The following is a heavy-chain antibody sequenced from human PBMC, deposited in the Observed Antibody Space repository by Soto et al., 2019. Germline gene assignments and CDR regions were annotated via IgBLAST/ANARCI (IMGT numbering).Heavy chain of an antibody. CDR2: IYHSVST. D-gene: IGHD2-21*02. CDR1: GGCVSSGGFS. J-gene: IGHJ3*02. CDR3: ASIHCGGNSSGAFDI. Sequence: QLQLQESGSGLVKPSQTLSLTCAVSGGCVSSGGFSWSWFRQPPGKALEWIGYIYHSVSTYYNPSIRSRVPISVDRSTNLLSLKLRSVTAADTAVYFCASIHCGGNSSGAFDIWGQGTVVTVSS. V-gene: IGHV4-30-2*01.